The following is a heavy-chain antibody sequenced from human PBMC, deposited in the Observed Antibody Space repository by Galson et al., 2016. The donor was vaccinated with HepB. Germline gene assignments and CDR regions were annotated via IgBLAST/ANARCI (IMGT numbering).Heavy chain of an antibody. J-gene: IGHJ4*02. CDR3: ARDRPNWAIDY. Sequence: SLRLSCAASGFTFNTYPMNWVRQAPGKGLEWISYIGVNTHVKYYADSVKGRFTISRDNAKNSLYLEMNSLIAEDTDVYYCARDRPNWAIDYWGQGNLVTVSS. CDR1: GFTFNTYP. CDR2: IGVNTHVK. D-gene: IGHD7-27*01. V-gene: IGHV3-48*01.